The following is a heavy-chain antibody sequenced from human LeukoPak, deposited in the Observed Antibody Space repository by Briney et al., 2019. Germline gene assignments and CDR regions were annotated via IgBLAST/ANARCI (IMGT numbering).Heavy chain of an antibody. V-gene: IGHV3-15*01. CDR1: GFTFSNAW. CDR3: TTGHYYDSSGYYRGY. D-gene: IGHD3-22*01. Sequence: GGSLRLSCAASGFTFSNAWMSWVRQAPGKGLEWVGRIKSKTDGGTTDYAAPVKGRFTISRDDSKNTLYLQMNSLKTEDTAVYYCTTGHYYDSSGYYRGYWGQGTLVTVSS. CDR2: IKSKTDGGTT. J-gene: IGHJ4*02.